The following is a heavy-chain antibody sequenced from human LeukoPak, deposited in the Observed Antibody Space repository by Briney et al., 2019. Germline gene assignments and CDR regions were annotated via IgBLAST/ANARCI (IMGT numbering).Heavy chain of an antibody. V-gene: IGHV1-69*13. Sequence: GASVKVSCKASGGTFSSYAISWVRQAPGQGLEWMGGIIPIFGTANYAQKFQGRVTITADESTSTAYMELSSLRSEDTAVYYCATDGDSSGWYGGFDYWGQGTLVTVSS. D-gene: IGHD6-19*01. J-gene: IGHJ4*02. CDR2: IIPIFGTA. CDR1: GGTFSSYA. CDR3: ATDGDSSGWYGGFDY.